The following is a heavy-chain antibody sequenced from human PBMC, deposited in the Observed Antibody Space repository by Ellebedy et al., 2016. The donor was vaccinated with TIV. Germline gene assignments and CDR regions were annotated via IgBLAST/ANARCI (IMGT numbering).Heavy chain of an antibody. J-gene: IGHJ5*01. CDR1: GFSFRSYW. V-gene: IGHV3-7*01. CDR3: ARRGSYGDYAVQVNNWFDS. D-gene: IGHD4-17*01. CDR2: IYPYGSEK. Sequence: PGGSLRLSCAASGFSFRSYWILWVLQAPGKGLEWVANIYPYGSEKFVVDSVKGRFTISRDNAKNSLYLQMHSRRGEDTALYYCARRGSYGDYAVQVNNWFDSWGQGTLVTV.